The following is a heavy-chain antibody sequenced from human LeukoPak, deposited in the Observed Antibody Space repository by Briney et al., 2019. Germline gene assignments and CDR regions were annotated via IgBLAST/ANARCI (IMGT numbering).Heavy chain of an antibody. CDR3: VKEQLAMYFDY. V-gene: IGHV3-64D*09. CDR1: GFTFSSYA. CDR2: ISNNGGST. J-gene: IGHJ4*02. Sequence: GGSLRLSCSASGFTFSSYAIHWVRQAPGKGLEYVSAISNNGGSTYYADSVKGRFTISRDNSKNTLYLQMSSLRAEDTAVYYCVKEQLAMYFDYWGQGTLVTVSS. D-gene: IGHD1-1*01.